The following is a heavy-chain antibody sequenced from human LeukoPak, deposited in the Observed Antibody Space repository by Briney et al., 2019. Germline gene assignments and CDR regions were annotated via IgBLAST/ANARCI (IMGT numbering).Heavy chain of an antibody. J-gene: IGHJ6*03. D-gene: IGHD2-2*01. CDR1: GGSISSYF. CDR2: IYDSGST. Sequence: SETLSLTCTVSGGSISSYFWSWIRQPPGKGLEWIGYIYDSGSTNYNPSLKSRVTISVDTSKNRFSLKLSSVTAADTAVYYCARTTEGYCRSTSCYGFYYSYYMDVWGKGTTVTISS. CDR3: ARTTEGYCRSTSCYGFYYSYYMDV. V-gene: IGHV4-59*01.